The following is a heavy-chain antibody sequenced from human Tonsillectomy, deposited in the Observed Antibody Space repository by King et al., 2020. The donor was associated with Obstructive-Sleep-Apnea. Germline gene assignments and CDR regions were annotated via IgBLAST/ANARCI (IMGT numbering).Heavy chain of an antibody. CDR2: INTNTGNP. J-gene: IGHJ5*02. Sequence: QLVQSGSELKKPGASVKVSCKASGYILSTYGMNWVRQAPGQGLEWMGWINTNTGNPTYAQAFTGRFVFSLDTSVSTAYLQISSLKAEDTAVYYCARGETPSSSAWYNWFDPWGQGTLVTVYS. D-gene: IGHD6-19*01. CDR3: ARGETPSSSAWYNWFDP. CDR1: GYILSTYG. V-gene: IGHV7-4-1*02.